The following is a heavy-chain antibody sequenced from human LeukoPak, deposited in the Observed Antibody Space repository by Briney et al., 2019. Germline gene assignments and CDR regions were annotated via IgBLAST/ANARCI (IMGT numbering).Heavy chain of an antibody. V-gene: IGHV3-74*01. CDR1: GFTFSSYW. CDR3: TRGLQGPDY. Sequence: GGSLRLSCAASGFTFSSYWMHWVRQASGKGLAGVSRINNDGSRTVYADSVKGRFTISRDNAKNTLYLQMTSLRPEDTAVYYCTRGLQGPDYWGQGTLVTVSP. D-gene: IGHD5-24*01. CDR2: INNDGSRT. J-gene: IGHJ4*02.